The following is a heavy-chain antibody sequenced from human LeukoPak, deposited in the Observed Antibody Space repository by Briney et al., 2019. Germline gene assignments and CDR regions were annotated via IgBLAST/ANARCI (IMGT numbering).Heavy chain of an antibody. CDR2: ISSSSSTI. J-gene: IGHJ4*02. CDR3: ANGWYSYDSNHARTY. CDR1: GFTFSSDS. V-gene: IGHV3-48*02. D-gene: IGHD3-22*01. Sequence: GRSLRLSCAASGFTFSSDSMNWVRLAPGKGLEWVSYISSSSSTIYYADSVKGRFTISRDNAKNSLYLKMNSLREEDTAVYYCANGWYSYDSNHARTYWGQGTLVTVSS.